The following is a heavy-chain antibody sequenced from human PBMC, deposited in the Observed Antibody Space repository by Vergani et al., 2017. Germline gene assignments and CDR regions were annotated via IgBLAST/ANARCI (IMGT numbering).Heavy chain of an antibody. D-gene: IGHD3-22*01. CDR2: ISWNSGSI. V-gene: IGHV3-9*01. Sequence: EVQLVESGGGLVQPGRSLRLSCAASGFTFDDYAMHWVRQAPGKGLGWVSGISWNSGSIGYADSVKGRFTISRDNAKNSLYLQMNSLRAEDTALYYCAKDADYYDSSGYYGDWGQGTLVTVSS. CDR1: GFTFDDYA. CDR3: AKDADYYDSSGYYGD. J-gene: IGHJ4*02.